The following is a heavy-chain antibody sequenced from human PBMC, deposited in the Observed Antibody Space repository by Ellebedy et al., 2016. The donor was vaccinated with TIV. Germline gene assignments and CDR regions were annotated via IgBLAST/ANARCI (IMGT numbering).Heavy chain of an antibody. Sequence: SETLSLTCTVSGGSISSYYWGWIRQPPGKGLEWIGSIYYSGSTYYNPSLKSRVTISVDTSKNQFSLKLSSVTAADTAVYYCARVGITGFNIDYWGQGTLVTVSS. D-gene: IGHD1-20*01. CDR1: GGSISSYY. CDR3: ARVGITGFNIDY. CDR2: IYYSGST. J-gene: IGHJ4*02. V-gene: IGHV4-39*01.